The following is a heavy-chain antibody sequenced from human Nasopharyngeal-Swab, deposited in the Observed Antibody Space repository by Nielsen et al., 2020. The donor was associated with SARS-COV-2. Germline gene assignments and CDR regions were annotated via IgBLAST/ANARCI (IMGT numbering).Heavy chain of an antibody. Sequence: SVKVSCKASGYTFTSYYMHWVRQAPGQGLEWMGGIIPIFGTANYAQKFQGRVTITADESTSTAYMELSSLRSEDTAVYYCARIAVHHNWFDPWGQGTLVTVSS. V-gene: IGHV1-69*13. D-gene: IGHD1-1*01. J-gene: IGHJ5*02. CDR2: IIPIFGTA. CDR1: GYTFTSYY. CDR3: ARIAVHHNWFDP.